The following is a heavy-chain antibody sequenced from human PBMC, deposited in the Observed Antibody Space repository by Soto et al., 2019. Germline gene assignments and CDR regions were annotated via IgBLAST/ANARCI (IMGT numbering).Heavy chain of an antibody. J-gene: IGHJ4*02. D-gene: IGHD3-22*01. CDR2: ISYDGSNK. CDR1: GFTFSSYA. V-gene: IGHV3-30-3*01. CDR3: ARTPYYYDSSGFDY. Sequence: QVQLVESGGGVVQPGRSLRLSCAASGFTFSSYAMHWVRQAPGKGLEWVAVISYDGSNKYYADSVKGRFTISRDNSKNTLYLQMNSLRAEDTAVYYCARTPYYYDSSGFDYWGQGTLVTVSS.